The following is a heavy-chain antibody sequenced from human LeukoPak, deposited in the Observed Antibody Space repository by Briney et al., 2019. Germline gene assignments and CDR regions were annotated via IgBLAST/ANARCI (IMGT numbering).Heavy chain of an antibody. D-gene: IGHD3-22*01. CDR1: GGSISSGGYS. CDR2: IYHSGST. J-gene: IGHJ4*02. Sequence: SQTLSLTCAVSGGSISSGGYSWSWIHQLPGKGLEWIGYIYHSGSTYYNPSLKSRVTISVDRSKNQFSLKLSSVTAADTAVYYCARVGDYYDSDYWGQGTLVTVSS. V-gene: IGHV4-30-2*01. CDR3: ARVGDYYDSDY.